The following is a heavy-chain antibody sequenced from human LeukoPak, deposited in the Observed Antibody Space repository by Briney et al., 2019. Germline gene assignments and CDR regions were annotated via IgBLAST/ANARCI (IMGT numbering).Heavy chain of an antibody. J-gene: IGHJ4*02. D-gene: IGHD3-16*02. CDR3: ARGILHDYVWGSYRSPPSFDY. V-gene: IGHV4-59*01. CDR2: IYYSGST. Sequence: SETLSLTCTVSGGSISSYYWSWLRQPPGKGLEWIGYIYYSGSTNYNPSLKSRVTISVDTSKNQFSLKLSSVTAADTAVYYCARGILHDYVWGSYRSPPSFDYWGQGTLVTVSS. CDR1: GGSISSYY.